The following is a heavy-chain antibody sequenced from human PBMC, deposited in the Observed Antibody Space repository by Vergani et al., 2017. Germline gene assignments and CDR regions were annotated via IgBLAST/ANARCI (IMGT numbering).Heavy chain of an antibody. V-gene: IGHV4-59*13. D-gene: IGHD6-19*01. J-gene: IGHJ6*02. CDR3: ARGGIAVAGIDFYYGLDV. Sequence: QVQLQESGPGLVKPSETLSLTCTVAGGSIYSYYWNWIRQPPAKGLEWVGYIYYNGSTKHNPSLKSRVTMSVDTSKNQFSLKLSSVTAVDTAVYYCARGGIAVAGIDFYYGLDVWGQGTTVTVSS. CDR1: GGSIYSYY. CDR2: IYYNGST.